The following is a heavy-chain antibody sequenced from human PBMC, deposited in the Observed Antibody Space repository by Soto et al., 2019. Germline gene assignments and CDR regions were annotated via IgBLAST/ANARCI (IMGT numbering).Heavy chain of an antibody. CDR3: ARDLGRSGWPYYYYGMDV. CDR1: VVTISRYP. Sequence: SPVKVSCKTSVVTISRYPISWVRQATGQGLELMGGIIPIFGTANYAQKFQGRVTITADESTSTVYMELSSLRSEDTAVYYCARDLGRSGWPYYYYGMDVWGQGTTVTVSS. D-gene: IGHD6-19*01. CDR2: IIPIFGTA. J-gene: IGHJ6*02. V-gene: IGHV1-69*13.